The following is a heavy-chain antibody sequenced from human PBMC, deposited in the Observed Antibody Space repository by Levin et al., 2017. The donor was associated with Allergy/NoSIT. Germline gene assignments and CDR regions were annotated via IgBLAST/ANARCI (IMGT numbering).Heavy chain of an antibody. CDR3: ARDRSSSWERGDAFDI. D-gene: IGHD6-13*01. Sequence: PGGSLRLSCVASGFTISGNYMSWVRQAPGKGLEWVSVIYSGGSRYYADSVKGRFTISRDNSKNTLYLQMNSLRAEDTAVYYCARDRSSSWERGDAFDIWGQGTMVTVSS. V-gene: IGHV3-53*01. CDR2: IYSGGSR. J-gene: IGHJ3*02. CDR1: GFTISGNY.